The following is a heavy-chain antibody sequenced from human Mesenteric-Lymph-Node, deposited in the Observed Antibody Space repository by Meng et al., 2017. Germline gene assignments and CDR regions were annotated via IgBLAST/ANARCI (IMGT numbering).Heavy chain of an antibody. D-gene: IGHD4-17*01. CDR1: GYSFTSYR. J-gene: IGHJ4*02. CDR2: IYPGDSDT. Sequence: GGPLRLSGKGSGYSFTSYRLGWVRQMHGKGLEWTGIIYPGDSDTRYRPSFQGQVTLSADKSISASYLQWSSLKASDPAMYYCARRLHDYGDSYYFDYWGQGTLVTVSS. V-gene: IGHV5-51*01. CDR3: ARRLHDYGDSYYFDY.